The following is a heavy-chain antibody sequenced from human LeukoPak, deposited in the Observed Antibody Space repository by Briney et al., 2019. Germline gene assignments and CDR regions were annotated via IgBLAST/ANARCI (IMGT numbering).Heavy chain of an antibody. CDR2: VDPEDGET. CDR1: GYTFTDYY. D-gene: IGHD6-19*01. CDR3: ATEGLIAVAGTVAFDI. J-gene: IGHJ3*02. V-gene: IGHV1-69-2*01. Sequence: ASVKISCKVSGYTFTDYYMHWVQQAPGKGLEWMGLVDPEDGETIYAEKFQGRVTITADTSTDTAYMELSSLRSEDTAVYYGATEGLIAVAGTVAFDIWGQGTMVTVSS.